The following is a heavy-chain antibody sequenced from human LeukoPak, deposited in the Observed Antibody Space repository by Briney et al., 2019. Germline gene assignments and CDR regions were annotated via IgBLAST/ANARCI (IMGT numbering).Heavy chain of an antibody. J-gene: IGHJ4*02. Sequence: GASVKVSCKASGGTFSSYAISWVRQAPGQGLEWMGRIIPILGIANYAQKFQGRVTITADKSTSTAYMELSSLRSEDTAVYYCARAYGRLQLWATPADYWGQGTLVTVSS. D-gene: IGHD5-18*01. CDR3: ARAYGRLQLWATPADY. CDR2: IIPILGIA. CDR1: GGTFSSYA. V-gene: IGHV1-69*04.